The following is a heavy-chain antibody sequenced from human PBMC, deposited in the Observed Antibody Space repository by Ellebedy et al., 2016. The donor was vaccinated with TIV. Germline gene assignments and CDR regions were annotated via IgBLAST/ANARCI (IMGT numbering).Heavy chain of an antibody. Sequence: SETLSLXXAVYGGSFSGYYWSWIRQPPGKGLEWIGEINHSGSTNYNPSLKSRVTISVDTSKNQFSLKLSSVTAADTAVYYCASLLRCSGGSCYFYFDYWGQGTLVTVSS. CDR3: ASLLRCSGGSCYFYFDY. CDR2: INHSGST. D-gene: IGHD2-15*01. CDR1: GGSFSGYY. V-gene: IGHV4-34*01. J-gene: IGHJ4*02.